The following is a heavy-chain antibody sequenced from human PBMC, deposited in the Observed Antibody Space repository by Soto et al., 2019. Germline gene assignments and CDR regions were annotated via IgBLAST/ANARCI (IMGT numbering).Heavy chain of an antibody. CDR1: GGSISSYY. J-gene: IGHJ4*02. Sequence: SETLSLTCTVSGGSISSYYWSWIRQPPGKGLEWIGYIYYSGSTNYNPSLKSRVTISVDTSKNQFSLKLSSVTAADTAVYYCARHATVTDFDYWGQGTLVTVSS. V-gene: IGHV4-59*08. D-gene: IGHD4-17*01. CDR3: ARHATVTDFDY. CDR2: IYYSGST.